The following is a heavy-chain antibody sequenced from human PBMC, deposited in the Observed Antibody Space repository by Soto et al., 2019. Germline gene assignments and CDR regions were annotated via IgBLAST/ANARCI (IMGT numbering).Heavy chain of an antibody. D-gene: IGHD4-17*01. CDR1: GFTFSSYG. V-gene: IGHV3-33*01. Sequence: GGSLRLSCAASGFTFSSYGMHWVRQAPGKGLEWVAVIWYDGSNKYYADSVKGRFTISRDNSKNTLYLQMNSLRAEDTAVYYCARDSCHGDQTKPEPCPDNWFDPWGQGTLVTVSS. J-gene: IGHJ5*02. CDR3: ARDSCHGDQTKPEPCPDNWFDP. CDR2: IWYDGSNK.